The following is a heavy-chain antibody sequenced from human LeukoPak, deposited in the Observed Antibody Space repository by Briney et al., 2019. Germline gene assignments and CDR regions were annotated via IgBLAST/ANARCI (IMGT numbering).Heavy chain of an antibody. CDR3: ARHRSLTAWDFDY. CDR2: VYDRGST. Sequence: SETLSLTCTVSGGSISSYYWNWIRQPPGKGLEWIGYVYDRGSTKYNPSLKSRVTISVDTSKNQFSLRLSSVTAADTAVYYCARHRSLTAWDFDYWGQGTLVTVSS. D-gene: IGHD5-18*01. CDR1: GGSISSYY. V-gene: IGHV4-59*08. J-gene: IGHJ4*02.